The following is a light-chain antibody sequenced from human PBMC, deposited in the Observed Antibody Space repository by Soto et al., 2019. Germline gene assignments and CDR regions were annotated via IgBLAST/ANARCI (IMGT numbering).Light chain of an antibody. V-gene: IGKV3-11*01. CDR2: DTS. Sequence: EIVLTQSPATLSLSPEERATLSCRASQSVRSYLAWYQQKPGQAHRLLISDTSNRATGIPARFSGSGSGTDFTLTISSLEPEDSATYYCQLRGTWPVMWTFGQGTKVEIK. CDR3: QLRGTWPVMWT. J-gene: IGKJ1*01. CDR1: QSVRSY.